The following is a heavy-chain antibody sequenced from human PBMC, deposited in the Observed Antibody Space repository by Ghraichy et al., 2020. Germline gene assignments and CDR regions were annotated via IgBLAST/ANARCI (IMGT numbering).Heavy chain of an antibody. CDR2: IYYSGST. D-gene: IGHD3-16*01. V-gene: IGHV4-31*03. CDR1: GGSISSGGYY. Sequence: QTLSLTCTVSGGSISSGGYYWSWIRQHPGKGLEWIGYIYYSGSTYYNPSLKSRVTISVDTSKNQFSLKLSSVTAADTAVYYCGGTYEKGPGSDYYGMDVWGQGTTVTVSS. J-gene: IGHJ6*02. CDR3: GGTYEKGPGSDYYGMDV.